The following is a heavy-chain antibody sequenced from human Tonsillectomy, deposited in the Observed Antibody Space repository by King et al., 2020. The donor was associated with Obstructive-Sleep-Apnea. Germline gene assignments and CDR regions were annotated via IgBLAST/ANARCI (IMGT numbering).Heavy chain of an antibody. Sequence: VQLQESGPGLVKPSETLSLTCTVSGGSITSYYWSWVRQPVGKGLEWIGRIYISGSTNYSPSLKSRFAMSVDTSKNQFSLKLISVTAADTAVYYCARGPGSAFSSTWYFFDYWGQGTLVTVSS. CDR3: ARGPGSAFSSTWYFFDY. CDR1: GGSITSYY. CDR2: IYISGST. V-gene: IGHV4-4*07. J-gene: IGHJ4*02. D-gene: IGHD6-13*01.